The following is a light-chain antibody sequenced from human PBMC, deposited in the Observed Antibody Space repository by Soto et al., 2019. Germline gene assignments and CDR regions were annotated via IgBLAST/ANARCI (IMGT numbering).Light chain of an antibody. J-gene: IGKJ3*01. CDR3: QQRSNWPPL. CDR1: QSVSSY. Sequence: EIVLTQSPATLSLSPGERATLSCRASQSVSSYLAWYQQKPGQAPRLLIYDASNRATGIPARFSGSGSGTAYTLTNSSLVPEDFAVYYCQQRSNWPPLFGPGTKVDIK. CDR2: DAS. V-gene: IGKV3-11*01.